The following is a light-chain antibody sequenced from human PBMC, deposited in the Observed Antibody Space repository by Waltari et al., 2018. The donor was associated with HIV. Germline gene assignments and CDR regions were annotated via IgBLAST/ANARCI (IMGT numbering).Light chain of an antibody. CDR3: QQYNNWPPWT. J-gene: IGKJ1*01. CDR2: GAS. CDR1: QSIARN. V-gene: IGKV3-15*01. Sequence: EIVMTQSPATLSVSPGGRATLSCRATQSIARNLAWYQQKPGQAPRLLIYGASTRATGIPARFSGSGSWTEFTLTISNLQSEDFAVYCCQQYNNWPPWTFGQGTKVEI.